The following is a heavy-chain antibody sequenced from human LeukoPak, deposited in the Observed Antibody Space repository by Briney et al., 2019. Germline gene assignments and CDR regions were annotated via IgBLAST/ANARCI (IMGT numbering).Heavy chain of an antibody. CDR2: ISAYNGYT. J-gene: IGHJ1*01. D-gene: IGHD4-23*01. Sequence: ASVKDSCKASGYTFTNYGISWVRQAPGQGLEWMGWISAYNGYTDYAQRLQFRVTMTTDTSTSTAYMELRSLRSDDTAVYYCARDKAVTTEVTQHFQHWGQGTLVTVSS. CDR1: GYTFTNYG. CDR3: ARDKAVTTEVTQHFQH. V-gene: IGHV1-18*01.